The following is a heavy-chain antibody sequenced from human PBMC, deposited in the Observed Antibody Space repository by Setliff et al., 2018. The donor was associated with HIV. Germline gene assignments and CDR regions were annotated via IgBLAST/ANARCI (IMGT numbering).Heavy chain of an antibody. CDR2: VYPGDSDT. D-gene: IGHD5-12*01. J-gene: IGHJ4*02. V-gene: IGHV5-51*01. CDR1: RYSFTTYW. Sequence: PGESLKISCKGSRYSFTTYWIAWVRQMPGKGLEWMGIVYPGDSDTRYSPSFQGQVTISADKSISTAYLQWTSLKASDTAIYYCASLRGGYNPHPDYWGQGTLVTVSS. CDR3: ASLRGGYNPHPDY.